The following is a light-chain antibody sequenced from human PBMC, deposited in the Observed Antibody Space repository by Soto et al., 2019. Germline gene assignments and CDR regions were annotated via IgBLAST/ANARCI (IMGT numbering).Light chain of an antibody. CDR3: SSYTSSSTLV. V-gene: IGLV2-14*01. J-gene: IGLJ2*01. Sequence: QSALAQPASVSGSPGQSITMSCTGTSSDVGGYNYVSWYQQHPGKAPKLMIYDVSNRPSGVSNRFSGSKSGYTASLTISGLQAEDEADYYCSSYTSSSTLVFGGGTKLTVL. CDR1: SSDVGGYNY. CDR2: DVS.